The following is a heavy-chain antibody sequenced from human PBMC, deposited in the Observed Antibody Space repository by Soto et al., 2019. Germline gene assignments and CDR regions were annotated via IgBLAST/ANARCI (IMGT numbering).Heavy chain of an antibody. Sequence: SVKVSCKASGATFSSSAISWGRQAPGQGLEWMGGSIPIFRTANYAQKFQGRVTIPAHQSTSTAYMQLSSLRSEDTAVYYCARTACAFYYGMDVWGQGTTVTVSS. V-gene: IGHV1-69*13. J-gene: IGHJ6*02. CDR2: SIPIFRTA. CDR1: GATFSSSA. CDR3: ARTACAFYYGMDV.